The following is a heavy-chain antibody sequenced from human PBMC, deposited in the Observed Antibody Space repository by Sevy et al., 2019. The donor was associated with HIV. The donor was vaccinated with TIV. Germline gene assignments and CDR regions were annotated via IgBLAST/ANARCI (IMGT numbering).Heavy chain of an antibody. D-gene: IGHD6-13*01. V-gene: IGHV3-23*01. CDR3: ARPTPRIAASSAAFFDY. J-gene: IGHJ4*02. CDR2: INGRGGST. Sequence: GGCLRLSCAASGVTFSSFAMSWVRQVPGKGLEWVSSINGRGGSTYYADSVKGRVTLSRDNSKNTLFLQMDSLRAEDTAIYYCARPTPRIAASSAAFFDYWGQGILVTVSS. CDR1: GVTFSSFA.